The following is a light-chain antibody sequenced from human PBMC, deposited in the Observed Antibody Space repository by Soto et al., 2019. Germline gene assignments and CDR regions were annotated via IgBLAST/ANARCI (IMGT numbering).Light chain of an antibody. J-gene: IGLJ1*01. Sequence: QSVLTQPPSASGSPGQSVTISCTGTSSDVGGYNRVSWYLHHPGKAPKLILYEVDKRPSGVPDRFSGSKSGNTASLTVSGLQAEDEADYYCTSFADPYNWVFRTGTKVTVL. V-gene: IGLV2-8*01. CDR3: TSFADPYNWV. CDR2: EVD. CDR1: SSDVGGYNR.